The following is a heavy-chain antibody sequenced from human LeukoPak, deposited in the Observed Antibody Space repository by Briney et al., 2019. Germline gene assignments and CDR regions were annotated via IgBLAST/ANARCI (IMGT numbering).Heavy chain of an antibody. CDR2: IKSDGST. V-gene: IGHV3-74*01. D-gene: IGHD3-22*01. CDR3: ARAPAEIGGYYPEYFRH. J-gene: IGHJ1*01. CDR1: GCTFSRYW. Sequence: PGGSLRLSCAASGCTFSRYWMHWVRQAPGKGLVWVSRIKSDGSTNYADSVKGRFTISRDTAKNTVSLQMNSLRAEDTGVYYCARAPAEIGGYYPEYFRHWGQGTLVTVSS.